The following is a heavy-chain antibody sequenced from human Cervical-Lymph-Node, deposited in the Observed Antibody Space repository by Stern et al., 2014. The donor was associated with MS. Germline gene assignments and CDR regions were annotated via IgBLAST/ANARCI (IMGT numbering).Heavy chain of an antibody. V-gene: IGHV4-39*01. Sequence: VQLEESGPGLVKPSETLSLTCTVSGASISSGPYYWGWIRQPPGKGPEWIACIYAGGSTYYNPSLKSRVTISVDVSRNHLSLKLLSGTAADTAVYYCARHQGLRVATILTTFDSWGQGTLVSVSS. J-gene: IGHJ4*02. CDR1: GASISSGPYY. CDR3: ARHQGLRVATILTTFDS. CDR2: IYAGGST. D-gene: IGHD5-24*01.